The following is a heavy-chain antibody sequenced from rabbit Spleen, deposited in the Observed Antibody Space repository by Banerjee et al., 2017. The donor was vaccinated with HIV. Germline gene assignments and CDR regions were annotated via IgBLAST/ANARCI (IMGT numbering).Heavy chain of an antibody. V-gene: IGHV1S43*01. J-gene: IGHJ4*01. CDR2: IYTTTGST. CDR3: ARDLINYAYPIYLDL. CDR1: GIDFSNYFY. D-gene: IGHD6-1*01. Sequence: QQQLEESGGGLVKPGGTLTLTCKASGIDFSNYFYMCWVRQAPGKGLELIACIYTTTGSTLYANLVHDRFTMPISASINTVDMQMTSLTAADTATYFCARDLINYAYPIYLDLWGPGTRVTVS.